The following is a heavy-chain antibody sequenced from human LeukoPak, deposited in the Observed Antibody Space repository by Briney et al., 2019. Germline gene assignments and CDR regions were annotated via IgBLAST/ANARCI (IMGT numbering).Heavy chain of an antibody. Sequence: ASVKVSCKASGGTFSSYAISWVRQAPGQGLEWMGGIIPIFGTANYAQKFQGRVTITADESTSTAYMELSSLRSEDTAVYYCARGGCSGGSCYSFSYWGQGTLVTVSS. CDR3: ARGGCSGGSCYSFSY. V-gene: IGHV1-69*13. CDR2: IIPIFGTA. D-gene: IGHD2-15*01. J-gene: IGHJ4*02. CDR1: GGTFSSYA.